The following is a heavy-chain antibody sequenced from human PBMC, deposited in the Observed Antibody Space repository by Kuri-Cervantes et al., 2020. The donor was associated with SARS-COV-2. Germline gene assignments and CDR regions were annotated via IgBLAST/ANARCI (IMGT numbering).Heavy chain of an antibody. V-gene: IGHV4-59*10. CDR3: VKGGARITNSGVVIANRFDP. J-gene: IGHJ5*02. Sequence: SQTLSLTCAVYGGSFSGYYWSWIRQPAGKGLEWIGRIYTSVSTNYNPSLKSRVTISVDTSKNQLSLKLSSVTAADTAVYYCVKGGARITNSGVVIANRFDPWGRGTLVTVSS. D-gene: IGHD3-3*01. CDR2: IYTSVST. CDR1: GGSFSGYY.